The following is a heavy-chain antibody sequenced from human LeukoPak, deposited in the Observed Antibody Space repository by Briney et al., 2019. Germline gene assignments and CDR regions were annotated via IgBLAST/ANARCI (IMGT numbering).Heavy chain of an antibody. V-gene: IGHV3-30*18. D-gene: IGHD6-19*01. CDR3: AKVRWDNSGWYYLDY. Sequence: GGSLRLSCAASGFSFSSYGMHWVRQAPGKGLEWVAVISYDGSNKYYEDSVKGRFTISRDNSKNTLYLQMNSLRLEDTAVYYCAKVRWDNSGWYYLDYWGQGTLVTVSS. J-gene: IGHJ4*02. CDR1: GFSFSSYG. CDR2: ISYDGSNK.